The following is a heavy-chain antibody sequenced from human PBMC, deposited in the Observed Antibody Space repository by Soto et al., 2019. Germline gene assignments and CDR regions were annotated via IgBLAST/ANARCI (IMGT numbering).Heavy chain of an antibody. D-gene: IGHD1-1*01. CDR3: ARRYGYSFDY. CDR1: GGSIRSYY. V-gene: IGHV4-59*08. J-gene: IGHJ4*02. Sequence: SETLSLTCTVPGGSIRSYYWSWIRQPPGKGLEWIGYIYYSGSTNYNPSLKSRVTISVDTSKNQFSLKLSSVTAADTAVYYCARRYGYSFDYWGQGTLVTVSS. CDR2: IYYSGST.